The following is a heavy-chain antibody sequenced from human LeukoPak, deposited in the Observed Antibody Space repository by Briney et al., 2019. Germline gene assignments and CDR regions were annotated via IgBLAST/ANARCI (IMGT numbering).Heavy chain of an antibody. D-gene: IGHD3-9*01. CDR2: VKSDGST. CDR3: ARNFAIDY. CDR1: GFTFSSYW. Sequence: GGSLRLSCAASGFTFSSYWMHWVRQAPGKGLVWVSRVKSDGSTNYADSVKGRFTISRDNAKNSLYLQMNSLRAEDTAVYYCARNFAIDYWGQGTLVTVSS. J-gene: IGHJ4*02. V-gene: IGHV3-74*01.